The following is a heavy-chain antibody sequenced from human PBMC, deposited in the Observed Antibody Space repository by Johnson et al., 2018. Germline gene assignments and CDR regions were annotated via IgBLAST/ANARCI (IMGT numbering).Heavy chain of an antibody. J-gene: IGHJ1*01. D-gene: IGHD5-12*01. CDR2: FDGGSGST. V-gene: IGHV3-23*04. Sequence: VQLVESGGGLVQPGGSLRLSCVVSGFGFSRSVMSWVRQAPGKGLEWVSTFDGGSGSTYYADSVKGRFTISRDSSKNTLYLQFNSLRGDDSAVYYCAYRMAALGQKYFQDWGQGALVIVSS. CDR3: AYRMAALGQKYFQD. CDR1: GFGFSRSV.